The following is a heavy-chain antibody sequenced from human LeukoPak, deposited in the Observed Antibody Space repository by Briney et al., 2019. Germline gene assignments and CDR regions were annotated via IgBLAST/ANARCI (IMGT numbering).Heavy chain of an antibody. Sequence: SVKVSCKASGGTFSSYAIGWVRQAPGQGLEWMGGIIPIFGTANYAQKFQGRVTITADESTSTAYMELSSLRSEDTAVYYCAREGPGSGWYGIDYWGQGTLVTVSS. D-gene: IGHD6-19*01. CDR3: AREGPGSGWYGIDY. CDR1: GGTFSSYA. CDR2: IIPIFGTA. V-gene: IGHV1-69*13. J-gene: IGHJ4*02.